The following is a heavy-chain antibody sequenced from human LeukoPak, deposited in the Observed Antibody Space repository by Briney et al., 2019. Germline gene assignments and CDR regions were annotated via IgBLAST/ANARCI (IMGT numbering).Heavy chain of an antibody. V-gene: IGHV3-21*01. CDR2: ISSSSSYI. CDR1: GFTFSSYS. CDR3: ARERGIVGAVDAFDI. J-gene: IGHJ3*02. D-gene: IGHD1-26*01. Sequence: PGGSLRLSCAASGFTFSSYSMIWVRQAPGKGLEWVSSISSSSSYIYYADSVKGRFTISRDNAKNSLYLQMNSLRAEDTAVYYCARERGIVGAVDAFDIWGQGTMVTVSS.